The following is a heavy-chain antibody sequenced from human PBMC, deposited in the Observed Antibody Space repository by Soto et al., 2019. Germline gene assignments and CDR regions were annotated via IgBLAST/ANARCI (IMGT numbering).Heavy chain of an antibody. J-gene: IGHJ6*02. Sequence: PSETLSLPCTVSGVSVSSAGYYWTWIRQHPGKGLEWIGYVSYSGSTYYNSSLKSRLTISLDTSKSQFSLKLNSVTAADTAVYYCARFVNYYYYGMDVWGQGTTVTVSS. CDR1: GVSVSSAGYY. D-gene: IGHD2-15*01. CDR2: VSYSGST. V-gene: IGHV4-31*03. CDR3: ARFVNYYYYGMDV.